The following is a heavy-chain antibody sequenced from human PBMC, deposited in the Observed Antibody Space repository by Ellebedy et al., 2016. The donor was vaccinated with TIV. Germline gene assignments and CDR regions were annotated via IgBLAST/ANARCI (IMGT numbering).Heavy chain of an antibody. J-gene: IGHJ3*02. CDR2: ISGSGGST. V-gene: IGHV3-23*01. Sequence: GESLKISCAASGFTFSSYGMHWVRQAPGKGLEWVSAISGSGGSTYYADSVKGRFTISRDNSKNTLYLQMNSLRAEDTAVYYCAKDLHDSSGYDQWGAFDIWGQGTMVTVSS. CDR1: GFTFSSYG. CDR3: AKDLHDSSGYDQWGAFDI. D-gene: IGHD3-22*01.